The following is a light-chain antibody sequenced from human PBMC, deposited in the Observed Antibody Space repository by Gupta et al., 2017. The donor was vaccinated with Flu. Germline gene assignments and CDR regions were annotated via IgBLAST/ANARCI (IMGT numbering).Light chain of an antibody. CDR1: QSVSSK. J-gene: IGKJ1*01. Sequence: EIVMTHSPATLSVSPGERATLSCRASQSVSSKLAWYQQKPGQAPRLLIYDASTRATGIPARFSGSGSGTDFTLTISGLQSEDFAVYYCQQYYTWPRTFGQGTKLEIK. V-gene: IGKV3-15*01. CDR3: QQYYTWPRT. CDR2: DAS.